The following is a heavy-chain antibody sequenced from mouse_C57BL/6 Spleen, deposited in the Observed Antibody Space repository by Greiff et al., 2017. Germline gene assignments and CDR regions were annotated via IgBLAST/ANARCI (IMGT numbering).Heavy chain of an antibody. CDR2: INPNNGGT. D-gene: IGHD1-1*01. CDR1: GYTFTDYN. J-gene: IGHJ4*01. CDR3: AGSNYDAMDY. Sequence: VQLKESGPELVKPGASVKMSCKASGYTFTDYNMHWVKQSHGKSLEWIGYINPNNGGTSYNQKFKGKATLTVNKSSSTAYMELRRLTSEDSAVYYCAGSNYDAMDYWGQGTSVTVSA. V-gene: IGHV1-22*01.